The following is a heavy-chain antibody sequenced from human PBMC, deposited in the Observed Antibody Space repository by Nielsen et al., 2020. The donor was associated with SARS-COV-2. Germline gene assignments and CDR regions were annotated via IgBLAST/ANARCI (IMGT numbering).Heavy chain of an antibody. D-gene: IGHD6-13*01. V-gene: IGHV3-48*03. CDR1: GFTFRNYE. CDR2: ISSTGSRT. CDR3: ARGYLAAPYYYGMDV. J-gene: IGHJ6*02. Sequence: GGSLRLSCAASGFTFRNYEMSWVRQAPGKGLEWVSYISSTGSRTFYADSVKGRFTISRDNAKNSLWLQMNSLRVEDTALYYCARGYLAAPYYYGMDVWGQGTKVTVSS.